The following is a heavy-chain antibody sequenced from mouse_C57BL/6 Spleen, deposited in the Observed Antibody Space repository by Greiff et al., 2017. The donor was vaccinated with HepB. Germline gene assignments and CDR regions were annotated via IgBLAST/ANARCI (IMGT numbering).Heavy chain of an antibody. J-gene: IGHJ1*03. Sequence: EVQLQQSGTVLARPGASVKMSCKTSGYTFTSYWMHWVKQRPGQGLEWIGAIYPGNSDTSYNQKFKGKAKLTAVTSASTAYMELSSLTNEDSAVYYCTRGGKFITTVVDWYFDVWGTGTTVTVSS. V-gene: IGHV1-5*01. CDR3: TRGGKFITTVVDWYFDV. CDR1: GYTFTSYW. D-gene: IGHD1-1*01. CDR2: IYPGNSDT.